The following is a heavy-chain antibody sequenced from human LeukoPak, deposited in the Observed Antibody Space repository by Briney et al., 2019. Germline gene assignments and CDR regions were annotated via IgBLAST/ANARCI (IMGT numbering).Heavy chain of an antibody. CDR3: ARAVGGDGSGSL. CDR1: GGSISTSSYY. CDR2: IYYRVTS. Sequence: MTSETLSLTCTVSGGSISTSSYYWGWIRQPPGKGLEWIGYIYYRVTSDYNPSLKSRVTMSVDMSTRQISLKLSSVTAADTAVYYCARAVGGDGSGSLWGPGTLVTVSS. D-gene: IGHD3-10*01. J-gene: IGHJ4*02. V-gene: IGHV4-61*05.